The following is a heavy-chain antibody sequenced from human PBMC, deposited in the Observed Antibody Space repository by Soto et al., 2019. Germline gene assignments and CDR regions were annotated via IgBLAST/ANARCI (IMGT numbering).Heavy chain of an antibody. CDR1: GFTFSSYS. CDR2: ISSSSSTI. J-gene: IGHJ6*02. Sequence: GGSLRLSCAASGFTFSSYSMNWVRQAPGKGLEWVSYISSSSSTIYYADSVKGRFTISRDNAKNSLYLQMNSLRDEDTAVYYCARVNSSGWHYYYHYGMDVRGQGSSVIVSS. D-gene: IGHD6-19*01. CDR3: ARVNSSGWHYYYHYGMDV. V-gene: IGHV3-48*02.